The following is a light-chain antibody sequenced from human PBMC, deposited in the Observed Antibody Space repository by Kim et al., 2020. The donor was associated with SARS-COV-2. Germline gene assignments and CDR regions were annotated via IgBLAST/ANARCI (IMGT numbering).Light chain of an antibody. V-gene: IGLV3-21*04. J-gene: IGLJ2*01. CDR3: QVWDSSSDHRVV. CDR2: YDS. CDR1: SIGSKS. Sequence: GKTARVFCGGNSIGSKSVHWYQQKSGQAPVLVIYYDSDRPSGIPERFSGSNSGNTATLTISRVEAGDEADYYCQVWDSSSDHRVVFGGGTQLTVL.